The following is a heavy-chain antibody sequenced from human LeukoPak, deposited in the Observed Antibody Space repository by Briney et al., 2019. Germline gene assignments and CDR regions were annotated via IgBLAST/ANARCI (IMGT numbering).Heavy chain of an antibody. Sequence: GRSLRLSCAASGFTFSSYAIHWVRQAPGKGLEYVSAISSNGGSTYYADSVKGRFTISRDNSKNTLYLQMSSLRAEDTAVYYCLKGYCSSISCYGDYWGQGTLVTVSS. CDR2: ISSNGGST. J-gene: IGHJ4*02. V-gene: IGHV3-64D*09. CDR1: GFTFSSYA. D-gene: IGHD2-2*01. CDR3: LKGYCSSISCYGDY.